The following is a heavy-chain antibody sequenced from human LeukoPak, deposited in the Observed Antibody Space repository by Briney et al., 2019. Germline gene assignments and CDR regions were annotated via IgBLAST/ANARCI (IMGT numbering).Heavy chain of an antibody. CDR2: IYYSGST. V-gene: IGHV4-59*01. Sequence: SETLSLTCTVSGGSISSYYWSWIRQPPGKGLEWIGYIYYSGSTNYNPSLKSRVTISVDMSKNQFSLKLSSVTAADTAVYFCARQIVISRTGYYFDSWGQGTLVTVSS. CDR1: GGSISSYY. CDR3: ARQIVISRTGYYFDS. J-gene: IGHJ4*02. D-gene: IGHD1-14*01.